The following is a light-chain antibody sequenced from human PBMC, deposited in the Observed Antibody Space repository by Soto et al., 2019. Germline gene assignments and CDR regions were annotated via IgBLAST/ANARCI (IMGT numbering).Light chain of an antibody. J-gene: IGKJ1*01. CDR2: GAY. Sequence: EIVMTQSPATLSVSPGERATLSCRASQSVSSNLAWYQQKPGQAPRLLIYGAYTMATGIQDRFSGSGSGTAFTLTISSLQSEDCAVYYCQQYNNWPPWTGGQGTKVEIK. V-gene: IGKV3-15*01. CDR1: QSVSSN. CDR3: QQYNNWPPWT.